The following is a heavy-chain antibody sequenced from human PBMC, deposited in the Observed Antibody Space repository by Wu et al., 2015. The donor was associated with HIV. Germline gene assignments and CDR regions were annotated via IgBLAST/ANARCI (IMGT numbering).Heavy chain of an antibody. J-gene: IGHJ3*02. CDR1: GYTFTGHY. D-gene: IGHD1-26*01. CDR2: INPNSGAT. V-gene: IGHV1-2*02. CDR3: ARTIWENDAFDI. Sequence: QVQLVQSGAEVKEPGASVKVSCKASGYTFTGHYMHWVRQAPGQGLEWMGWINPNSGATGSAQKFQGRVTITRDTSMRTAYMELSRLRSDDTAVYYCARTIWENDAFDIWGQGTMVTVSS.